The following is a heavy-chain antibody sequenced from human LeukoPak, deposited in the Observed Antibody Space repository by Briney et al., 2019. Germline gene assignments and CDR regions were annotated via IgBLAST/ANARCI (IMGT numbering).Heavy chain of an antibody. CDR3: ARGGYCSGGSCYPIDY. D-gene: IGHD2-15*01. CDR2: IIPIFGTA. V-gene: IGHV1-69*06. Sequence: SVKVSCKASGGTFSSYAISWVRQAPGQWLEWMGRIIPIFGTANYAQKFQGRVTITADKSTSTAYMELSSLRSEDTAVYYCARGGYCSGGSCYPIDYWGQGTLVTVSS. CDR1: GGTFSSYA. J-gene: IGHJ4*02.